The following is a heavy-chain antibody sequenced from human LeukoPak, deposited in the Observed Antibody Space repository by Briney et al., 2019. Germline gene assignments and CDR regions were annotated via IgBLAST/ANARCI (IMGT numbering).Heavy chain of an antibody. V-gene: IGHV3-23*01. J-gene: IGHJ4*02. CDR2: ISGSGGST. Sequence: GGSLRLSCATSGFTFSSYAMSWVRQAPGKGLEWVSAISGSGGSTYYADSAKGRFTISRDNSKNTLYLQMNSLRAEDTAVYYCAKDGEPMLYDFWSGYYAYWGQGTLVTVSS. CDR3: AKDGEPMLYDFWSGYYAY. CDR1: GFTFSSYA. D-gene: IGHD3-3*01.